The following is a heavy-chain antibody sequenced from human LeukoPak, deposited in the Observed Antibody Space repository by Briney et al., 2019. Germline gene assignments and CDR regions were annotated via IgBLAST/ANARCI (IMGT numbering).Heavy chain of an antibody. V-gene: IGHV4-34*01. CDR2: INHSGST. J-gene: IGHJ3*02. D-gene: IGHD3-22*01. CDR1: GGSISSYY. Sequence: SETLSLTCTVSGGSISSYYWSWIRQPPGKGLEWIGEINHSGSTNYNPSLKSRVTISVDTSKNQFSLKLSSVTAADTAVYYCARKKYYYDSSGFRPGAFDIWGQGTMVTVSS. CDR3: ARKKYYYDSSGFRPGAFDI.